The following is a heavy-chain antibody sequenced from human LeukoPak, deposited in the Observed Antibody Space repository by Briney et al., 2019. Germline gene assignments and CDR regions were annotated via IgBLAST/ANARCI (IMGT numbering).Heavy chain of an antibody. CDR3: ARDGFCSSTSCYQSWFDP. CDR2: INPMVGTS. CDR1: GDTFSSYV. D-gene: IGHD2-2*01. J-gene: IGHJ5*02. Sequence: EASVKVSCKASGDTFSSYVVSWVRQAPGQGLEWMGGINPMVGTSNYAQKFQGRVKIITDQITSTAYMQLSSLTSEDTAVYYCARDGFCSSTSCYQSWFDPWGQGTLVTVSS. V-gene: IGHV1-69*05.